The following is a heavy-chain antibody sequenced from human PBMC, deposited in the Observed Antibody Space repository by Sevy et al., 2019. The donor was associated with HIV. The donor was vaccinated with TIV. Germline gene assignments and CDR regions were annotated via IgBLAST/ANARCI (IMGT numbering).Heavy chain of an antibody. D-gene: IGHD3-9*01. CDR1: GFTFSSYA. J-gene: IGHJ4*02. V-gene: IGHV3-23*01. CDR2: ISGSGGST. Sequence: GESLKISCAASGFTFSSYAMSWVRQAPGKGLEWVSAISGSGGSTYYADSVKGRFTISRDNSKNTLYLQMNSLRAEDTAVYYCAKEGANYDILTGYYSIYYFDYWGQGTLVTVSS. CDR3: AKEGANYDILTGYYSIYYFDY.